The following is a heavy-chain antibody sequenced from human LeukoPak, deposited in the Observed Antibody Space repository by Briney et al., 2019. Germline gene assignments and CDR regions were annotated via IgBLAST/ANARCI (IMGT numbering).Heavy chain of an antibody. D-gene: IGHD3-10*01. J-gene: IGHJ4*02. CDR3: AGSPYTSGYYFDY. Sequence: SETLSPTCAVYGGSLSGYYWSWIRQPPGKGLEWIGEINHSGSTNYNPSLKSRVTISVDTSKNQFSLKLSSVTAADTAVYYCAGSPYTSGYYFDYWGQGTLVTVSS. CDR1: GGSLSGYY. CDR2: INHSGST. V-gene: IGHV4-34*01.